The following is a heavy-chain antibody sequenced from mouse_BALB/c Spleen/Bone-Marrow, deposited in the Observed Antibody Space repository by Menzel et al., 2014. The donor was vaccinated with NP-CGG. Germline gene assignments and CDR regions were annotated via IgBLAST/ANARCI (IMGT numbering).Heavy chain of an antibody. CDR2: IWGDGST. V-gene: IGHV2-6-7*01. CDR1: GFSLTGYG. Sequence: VMLVESGPGLVAPSQSLSITCTVSGFSLTGYGVNWVRQPPGKGLGWLGMIWGDGSTDYNSALKSRLSISKDNSKSQVFLKMNSLQTDDTARYYCARGEDYDDYYAMDYWGQGTSVTVSS. CDR3: ARGEDYDDYYAMDY. D-gene: IGHD2-4*01. J-gene: IGHJ4*01.